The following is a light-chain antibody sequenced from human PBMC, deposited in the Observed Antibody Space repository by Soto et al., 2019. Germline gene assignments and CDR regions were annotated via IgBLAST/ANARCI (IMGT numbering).Light chain of an antibody. V-gene: IGKV1-33*01. CDR1: QDISNY. CDR2: DAS. CDR3: QQYVNHPIT. J-gene: IGKJ5*01. Sequence: DIQMTQSPSSLSASVGDRVTITCQASQDISNYLNWYQQKPGKAPKLLIYDASNLETGVPSRFSGSGSGTDFTFTISSLQPEDIATYYCQQYVNHPITFGQGKRLEIK.